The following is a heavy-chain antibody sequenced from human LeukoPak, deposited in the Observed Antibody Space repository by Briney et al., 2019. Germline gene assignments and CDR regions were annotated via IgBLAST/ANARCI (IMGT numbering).Heavy chain of an antibody. CDR3: ARQVPYSSGWWFDP. CDR2: IYPGDTDT. V-gene: IGHV5-51*01. CDR1: GYSFPSYW. Sequence: GEPLKISWKGSGYSFPSYWIGWVRQMPGKGLEWMGIIYPGDTDTRYSPSFQGQVTISADKSISTAYLQWSSLKASDTAMYYCARQVPYSSGWWFDPWGQGTLVTVSS. J-gene: IGHJ5*02. D-gene: IGHD6-19*01.